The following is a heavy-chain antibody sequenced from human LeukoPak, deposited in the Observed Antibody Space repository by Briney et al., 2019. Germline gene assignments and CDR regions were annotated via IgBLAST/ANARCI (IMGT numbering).Heavy chain of an antibody. CDR2: ISDSGAKT. V-gene: IGHV3-23*01. CDR1: GFTFSTYA. Sequence: GGSLRLSCAASGFTFSTYAMTWVRQAPGKGLEWVSLISDSGAKTYYADSVKGRFTISRDNCKNTLSLQMNSLRAEDTAVYYCAKDVRVGGGGMDVWGQGTPVTVSS. J-gene: IGHJ6*02. CDR3: AKDVRVGGGGMDV. D-gene: IGHD1-26*01.